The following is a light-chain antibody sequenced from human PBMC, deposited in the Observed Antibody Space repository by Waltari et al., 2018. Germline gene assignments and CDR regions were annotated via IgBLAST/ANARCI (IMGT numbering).Light chain of an antibody. J-gene: IGKJ3*01. CDR1: QTVLLRSDHKNY. Sequence: DIVMTQSPESLAVSLGERATVNCKSSQTVLLRSDHKNYISWYQLKPGHPPKLLISWASVREPGVPDRFSGSGSGTSASLAITGLQAEDEADYYCQSYDSSLSGSRVFGTGT. V-gene: IGKV4-1*01. CDR2: WAS. CDR3: QSYDSSLSGSRV.